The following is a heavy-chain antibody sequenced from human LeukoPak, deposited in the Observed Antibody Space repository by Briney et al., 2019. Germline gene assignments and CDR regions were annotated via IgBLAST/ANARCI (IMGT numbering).Heavy chain of an antibody. J-gene: IGHJ4*02. CDR1: GFTFSSYA. Sequence: TGRSLRLSCAASGFTFSSYAMHWVRQAPGKGLEWVAVISYDGSNKYYADSVKGRFTISRDNSKNTLYLQMNSLRAEDTAVYYRAKDGYYNPYGDYVDYWGQGTLVTVSS. CDR3: AKDGYYNPYGDYVDY. D-gene: IGHD4-17*01. V-gene: IGHV3-30*04. CDR2: ISYDGSNK.